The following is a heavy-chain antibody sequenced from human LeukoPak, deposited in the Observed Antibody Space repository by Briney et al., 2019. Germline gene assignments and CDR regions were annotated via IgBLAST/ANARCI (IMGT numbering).Heavy chain of an antibody. V-gene: IGHV5-51*01. J-gene: IGHJ4*02. CDR2: IWPSDSDT. CDR3: ARRISGYYIDY. CDR1: GYSFTSYW. Sequence: SGESLKISCKGSGYSFTSYWIGWVRQMPGKGLEWMGIIWPSDSDTRYSPSFQGQVTISADKSISTAYLRWSSLKASDTAIYFCARRISGYYIDYWGQGTLVSVSS. D-gene: IGHD1-26*01.